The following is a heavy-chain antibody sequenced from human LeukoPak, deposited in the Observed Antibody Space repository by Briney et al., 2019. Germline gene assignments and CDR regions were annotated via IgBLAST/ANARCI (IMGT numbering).Heavy chain of an antibody. J-gene: IGHJ3*02. V-gene: IGHV1-46*01. CDR1: GNTFTSYD. CDR3: ARDRIAAAGIPYDAFDI. D-gene: IGHD6-13*01. CDR2: INPSGGST. Sequence: ASVKVSCKASGNTFTSYDINWVRQATGQGLEWMGIINPSGGSTSYAQKFQGRVTMTRDTSTSTVYMELSSLRSEDTAVYYCARDRIAAAGIPYDAFDIWGQGTMVTVSS.